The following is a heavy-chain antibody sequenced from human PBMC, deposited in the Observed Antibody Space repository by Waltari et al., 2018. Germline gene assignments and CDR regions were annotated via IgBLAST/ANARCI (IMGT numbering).Heavy chain of an antibody. CDR2: SSFYGSKS. Sequence: QVQMVESGGGVVPPGQSLRLSCVESGFTLSSYDMHWVRQAPGKGLEGVATSSFYGSKSFYADSVRSRLTVSIDNSKNTSILQMHSLRVEDTAVYHCAKDQEVLDYCTYGVCSHYFDNWGQRTQVTVSS. V-gene: IGHV3-33*03. J-gene: IGHJ4*02. CDR1: GFTLSSYD. CDR3: AKDQEVLDYCTYGVCSHYFDN. D-gene: IGHD2-8*01.